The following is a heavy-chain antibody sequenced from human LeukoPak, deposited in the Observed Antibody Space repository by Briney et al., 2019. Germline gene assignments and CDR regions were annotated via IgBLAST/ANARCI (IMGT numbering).Heavy chain of an antibody. D-gene: IGHD5-12*01. Sequence: GGPLRLSCAASGFTFSSYGMHWVRQAPGKGLEWVAVISYDGSNKYYADSVKGRFTISRDNSKNTLYLQMNSLRAEDTAVYYCAKGFANRGRRGYSGYEGMDVWGQGTTVTVSS. CDR1: GFTFSSYG. CDR3: AKGFANRGRRGYSGYEGMDV. J-gene: IGHJ6*02. CDR2: ISYDGSNK. V-gene: IGHV3-30*18.